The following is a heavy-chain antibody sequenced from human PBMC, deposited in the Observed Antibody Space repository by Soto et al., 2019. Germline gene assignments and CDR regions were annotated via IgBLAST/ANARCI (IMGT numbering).Heavy chain of an antibody. CDR1: GYTFTSYG. CDR2: IGPNSGGT. CDR3: ARALGDSSGYYGPPFDY. V-gene: IGHV1-2*04. Sequence: ASVKVSCKASGYTFTSYGISWVRQAPGQGLEWMGWIGPNSGGTNYAQKFQGWVTMTRDTSISTAYMELSRLRSDDTAVYYCARALGDSSGYYGPPFDYWGQGTLVTVSS. D-gene: IGHD3-22*01. J-gene: IGHJ4*02.